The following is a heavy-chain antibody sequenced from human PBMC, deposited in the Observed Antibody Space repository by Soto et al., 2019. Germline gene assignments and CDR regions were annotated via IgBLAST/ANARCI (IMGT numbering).Heavy chain of an antibody. Sequence: SETLSLTCSVSGGSINSYWWSWIRQPAGKGLEWIGRVYSSGTTDYNPSLNSRATMSVETSKSQFSLKLSSVTAADTAVYYCARDIGSYAYGEGYWGQGIQVTVSS. V-gene: IGHV4-4*07. D-gene: IGHD3-10*01. CDR2: VYSSGTT. CDR1: GGSINSYW. CDR3: ARDIGSYAYGEGY. J-gene: IGHJ4*02.